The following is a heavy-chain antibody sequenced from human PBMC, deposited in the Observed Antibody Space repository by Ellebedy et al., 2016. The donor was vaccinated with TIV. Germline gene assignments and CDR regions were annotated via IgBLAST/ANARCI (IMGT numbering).Heavy chain of an antibody. V-gene: IGHV1-2*02. J-gene: IGHJ4*02. Sequence: AASVKVSCKASGYTFTDYHIHWVRQAPGQGLEWMGWINPNRGVTTYAQTFQGRVAMTRDTSISTAIMELSGLRSDDTAVYYCAKVGSSGWAFFDSWGQGTLVTVS. CDR1: GYTFTDYH. CDR3: AKVGSSGWAFFDS. D-gene: IGHD6-19*01. CDR2: INPNRGVT.